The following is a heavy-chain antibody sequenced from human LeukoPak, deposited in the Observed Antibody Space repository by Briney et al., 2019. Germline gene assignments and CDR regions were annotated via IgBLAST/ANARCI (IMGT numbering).Heavy chain of an antibody. D-gene: IGHD3-3*01. CDR2: INSDGIST. CDR1: GFNSSSYW. Sequence: GGSLRLSCAASGFNSSSYWMHWVRQAPGKGLVWVSRINSDGISTTYADSVKGRFTISRDNTKNSLFLQMSSLRAEDTAVYYCATDRGWRTSGYYLYYFEYWGQGTLVTFSS. J-gene: IGHJ4*02. CDR3: ATDRGWRTSGYYLYYFEY. V-gene: IGHV3-74*01.